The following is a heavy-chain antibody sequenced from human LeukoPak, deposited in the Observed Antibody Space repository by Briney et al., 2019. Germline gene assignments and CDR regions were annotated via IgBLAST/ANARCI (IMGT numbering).Heavy chain of an antibody. Sequence: GGSLRLSCAASGFTFSSFAMNWVRQAPGKGLEWASYISPTGITTYYADSVKGRFTISRDNAKNSLYLQMNSLRAEDTAVYYCASLYGGTGYWGQGTLVTVSS. CDR1: GFTFSSFA. J-gene: IGHJ4*02. V-gene: IGHV3-48*04. CDR3: ASLYGGTGY. CDR2: ISPTGITT. D-gene: IGHD4-23*01.